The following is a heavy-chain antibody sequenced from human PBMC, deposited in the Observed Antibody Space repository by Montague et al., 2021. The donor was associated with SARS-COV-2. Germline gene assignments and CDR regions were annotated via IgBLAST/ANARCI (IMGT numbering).Heavy chain of an antibody. D-gene: IGHD3-9*01. Sequence: CAISGDSVSSKSAAWNWIRQSPSRGLEWLGRTYYRSKWDSDYAEXVKRRLVITPDTSKNQVSLQLNSVIPEDTAVYFCASSGITLTGLDAFDIWGHGTMVTVSS. CDR3: ASSGITLTGLDAFDI. J-gene: IGHJ3*02. CDR1: GDSVSSKSAA. CDR2: TYYRSKWDS. V-gene: IGHV6-1*01.